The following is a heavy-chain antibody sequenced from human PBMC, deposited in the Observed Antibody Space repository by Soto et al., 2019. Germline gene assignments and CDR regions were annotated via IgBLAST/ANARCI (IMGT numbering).Heavy chain of an antibody. CDR1: GFACSSHA. V-gene: IGHV3-23*01. CDR3: AKGPGAWYSSRWFIYYFDY. CDR2: ISGSGGST. Sequence: GGSLRLSCGASGFACSSHAMSWVRQAPGKGLEWVSAISGSGGSTYYADSVKGRFTISRDNSKNTLYLQMNSLRAEDTAVYYCAKGPGAWYSSRWFIYYFDYWGQGTLVTVSS. D-gene: IGHD6-13*01. J-gene: IGHJ4*02.